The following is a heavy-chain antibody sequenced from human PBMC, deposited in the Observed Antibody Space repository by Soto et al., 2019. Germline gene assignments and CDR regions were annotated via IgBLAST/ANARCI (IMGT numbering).Heavy chain of an antibody. V-gene: IGHV1-18*04. CDR1: GYTFTSYG. D-gene: IGHD3-3*01. CDR3: ARERNAFWSGYPLDALDI. CDR2: ISAYNGNT. Sequence: GASVKVSCKASGYTFTSYGISWVRQAPGQGLEWMGWISAYNGNTNYAQKLQGRVTMTTDTSTSTAYMELRSLRSDDTAVYYCARERNAFWSGYPLDALDIWRQGTMVTVTS. J-gene: IGHJ3*02.